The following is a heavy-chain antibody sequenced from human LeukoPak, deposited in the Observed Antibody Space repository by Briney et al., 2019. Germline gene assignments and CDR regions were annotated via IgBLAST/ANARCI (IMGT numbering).Heavy chain of an antibody. Sequence: ASVKVSCKTSGYTFTGYYMHWVRQAPGQGLEWMGWINXXSGGTNPNSGATNYAQKFQGRVTMTRDTSISTAYMELSRLTSDDTAVYYCARDMRRGRDYYGSGTLEFWGQGTLVTVSS. CDR1: GYTFTGYY. CDR3: ARDMRRGRDYYGSGTLEF. V-gene: IGHV1-2*02. CDR2: INXXSGGTNPNSGAT. J-gene: IGHJ4*02. D-gene: IGHD3-10*01.